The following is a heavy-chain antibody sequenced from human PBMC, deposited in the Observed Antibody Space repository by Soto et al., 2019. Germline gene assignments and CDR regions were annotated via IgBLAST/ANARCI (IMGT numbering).Heavy chain of an antibody. CDR1: GGSVSSGGYY. J-gene: IGHJ6*02. V-gene: IGHV4-31*03. Sequence: SETLSLTCTVSGGSVSSGGYYWSWIRQHPGKGLEWIGYIYYSGSTYYNPSLKSRVTISVDTSKNQFSLKLSSVTAADTAVYYCARGLITVGMDVWGQGTTVTVSS. D-gene: IGHD4-4*01. CDR2: IYYSGST. CDR3: ARGLITVGMDV.